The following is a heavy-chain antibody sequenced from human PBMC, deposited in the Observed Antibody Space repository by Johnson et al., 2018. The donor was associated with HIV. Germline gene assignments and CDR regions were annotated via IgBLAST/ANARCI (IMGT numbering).Heavy chain of an antibody. CDR2: IKEDGSEK. J-gene: IGHJ3*02. CDR1: GFTFSSYE. D-gene: IGHD1-14*01. Sequence: VQLVESGGGLVQPGGSLRLSCAASGFTFSSYEMNWVRQAPGKGLEWVANIKEDGSEKYYVDSVKGRFTISRDNAKNSLYLQMNSLRAEDTAVYYCAIIWNHTFDIWGQGTMVTVSS. CDR3: AIIWNHTFDI. V-gene: IGHV3-7*01.